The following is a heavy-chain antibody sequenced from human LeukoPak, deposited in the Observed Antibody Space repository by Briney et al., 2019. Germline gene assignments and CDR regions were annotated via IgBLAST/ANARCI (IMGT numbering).Heavy chain of an antibody. J-gene: IGHJ4*02. D-gene: IGHD2-2*01. CDR3: ARGLGYCTSTTCFLPFDY. V-gene: IGHV3-53*01. CDR2: IYSGGST. CDR1: GFTVSTYY. Sequence: LGGSLRVSCAASGFTVSTYYMTWVRQAPGKGLECVSVIYSGGSTYYADSVKGRFTVSRDNSKNTLYLQMNSLRAEDTAMYYCARGLGYCTSTTCFLPFDYWGQGSLVTVSS.